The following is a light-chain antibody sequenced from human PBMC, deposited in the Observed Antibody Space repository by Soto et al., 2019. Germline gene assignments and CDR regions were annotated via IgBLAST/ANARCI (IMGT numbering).Light chain of an antibody. CDR1: NSDVGGYNY. CDR3: SSYTSSSTLYV. V-gene: IGLV2-14*01. Sequence: QSVLTNSASVSVSPGQSITISCTGTNSDVGGYNYVSWYQQHPGKAPKLMIYEVSNRPSGVSNRFSGSKSGNTASLTISGLQAEDEADYYCSSYTSSSTLYVFGTGTKVTVL. CDR2: EVS. J-gene: IGLJ1*01.